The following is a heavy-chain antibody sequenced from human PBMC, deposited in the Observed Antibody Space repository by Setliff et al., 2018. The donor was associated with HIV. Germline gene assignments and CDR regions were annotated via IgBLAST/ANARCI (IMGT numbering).Heavy chain of an antibody. CDR1: GFSFRTYS. D-gene: IGHD3-10*01. J-gene: IGHJ5*02. V-gene: IGHV3-48*01. Sequence: SLLLSFSASGFSFRTYSMNWVRQAPGKGLEWVSYISTGGTAMFYADSVKGRFTISRDDAKNSMYLQMNRLRAEDTAVYYCARGVGSRTFGYNWFDPWGQGTLVTVSS. CDR2: ISTGGTAM. CDR3: ARGVGSRTFGYNWFDP.